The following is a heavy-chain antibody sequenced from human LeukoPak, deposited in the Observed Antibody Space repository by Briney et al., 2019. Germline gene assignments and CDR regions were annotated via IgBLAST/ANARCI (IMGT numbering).Heavy chain of an antibody. D-gene: IGHD5-18*01. Sequence: SETLSLTCAVYGGSFSGYYWSWIRQPPGKGLEWIGEINHSGNTNYNPSLKSRVTISVDTSKNQFSLKLSSVTAADTAVYHCARGGGYSYGYDFDIWGQGTMVTVSS. V-gene: IGHV4-34*01. CDR1: GGSFSGYY. CDR2: INHSGNT. J-gene: IGHJ3*02. CDR3: ARGGGYSYGYDFDI.